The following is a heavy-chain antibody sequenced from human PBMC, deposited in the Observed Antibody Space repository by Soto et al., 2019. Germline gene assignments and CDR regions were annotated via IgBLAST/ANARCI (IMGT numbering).Heavy chain of an antibody. V-gene: IGHV4-59*02. Sequence: SETLSLTCNVSGGSVSGYHWSWIWQPPGKGLEWIGYINNNGNTDYNPSLESRVTISVDTSKNQISLSLTSVTAADTAVYYCARGTTVTAPHYYYYGMDVWGQGTTVTVSS. CDR2: INNNGNT. CDR1: GGSVSGYH. D-gene: IGHD4-17*01. CDR3: ARGTTVTAPHYYYYGMDV. J-gene: IGHJ6*02.